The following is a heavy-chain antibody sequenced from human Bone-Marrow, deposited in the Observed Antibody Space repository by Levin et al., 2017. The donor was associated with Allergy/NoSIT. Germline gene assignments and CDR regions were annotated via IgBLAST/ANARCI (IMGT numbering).Heavy chain of an antibody. J-gene: IGHJ6*02. CDR2: ISYDGSNK. CDR1: GFTFSSYA. D-gene: IGHD6-13*01. Sequence: GGSLRLSCAASGFTFSSYAMHWVRQAPGKGLEWVAVISYDGSNKYYADSVKGRFTISRDNSKNTLYLQMNSLRAEDTAVYYCARSPAAAGTCGMDVWGQGTTVTVSS. CDR3: ARSPAAAGTCGMDV. V-gene: IGHV3-30*04.